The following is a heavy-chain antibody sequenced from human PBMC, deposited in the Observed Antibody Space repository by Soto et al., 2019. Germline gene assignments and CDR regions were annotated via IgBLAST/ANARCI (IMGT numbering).Heavy chain of an antibody. Sequence: LRLSCAASGFTFSDYYMSWIRQAPGKGLEYISYISSSSGSTNYADSVKGRFTISRDNAKNSLYLQMSSLRAEDTAVYYCARDRGGYDRLYYYHGMDVWGQGTTVTVSS. J-gene: IGHJ6*02. V-gene: IGHV3-11*06. D-gene: IGHD5-12*01. CDR2: ISSSSGST. CDR1: GFTFSDYY. CDR3: ARDRGGYDRLYYYHGMDV.